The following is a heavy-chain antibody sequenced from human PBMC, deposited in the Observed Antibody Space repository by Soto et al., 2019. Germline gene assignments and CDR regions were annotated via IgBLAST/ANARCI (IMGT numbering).Heavy chain of an antibody. CDR2: TYYRSRWYS. CDR1: GDSVSSSSVA. CDR3: LRAEEESEFIFYGLEV. D-gene: IGHD2-2*01. Sequence: SPTLSLPCVISGDSVSSSSVAWNWVRQSPSRGLEWLGRTYYRSRWYSDFAVSVRGRIVINADTSKNQISLQLNSVTPEDTAVYSCLRAEEESEFIFYGLEVWGQGTTVTVSS. V-gene: IGHV6-1*01. J-gene: IGHJ6*02.